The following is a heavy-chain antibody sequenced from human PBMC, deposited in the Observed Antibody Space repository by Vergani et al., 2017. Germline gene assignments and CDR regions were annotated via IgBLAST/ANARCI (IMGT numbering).Heavy chain of an antibody. Sequence: QVQLQESGPGLVKPSQTLSLTCTVSGGSISSGDYYWGWIRQPPGKGLEWIGSIYHSGSTYYNPSLKSRVTISVDTSKNQFSLKRSSVTAADTAVYYCARIYSSSWYQKTNWFDPWGQGTLVTVSS. J-gene: IGHJ5*02. D-gene: IGHD6-13*01. CDR1: GGSISSGDYY. CDR2: IYHSGST. V-gene: IGHV4-38-2*02. CDR3: ARIYSSSWYQKTNWFDP.